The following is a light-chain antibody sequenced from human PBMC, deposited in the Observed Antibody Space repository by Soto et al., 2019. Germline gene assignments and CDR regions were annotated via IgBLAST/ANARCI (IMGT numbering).Light chain of an antibody. V-gene: IGLV2-14*01. J-gene: IGLJ1*01. CDR2: DVS. CDR3: SSYASSSTNYV. CDR1: SNDVGGYNY. Sequence: QSVLTQPASVSGSPGQSITISCTGTSNDVGGYNYVSWYQQHPGKAPKLMIYDVSNRPSGVSDRFSGSKSGNTASLTISGLLAVDEADYYCSSYASSSTNYVFGTGTKVTVL.